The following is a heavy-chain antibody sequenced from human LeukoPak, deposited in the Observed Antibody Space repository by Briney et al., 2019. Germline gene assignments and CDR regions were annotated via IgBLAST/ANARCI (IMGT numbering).Heavy chain of an antibody. V-gene: IGHV1-18*01. J-gene: IGHJ6*03. CDR1: GYTFTSYG. CDR2: ISAYNGNT. Sequence: ASVKVSCKASGYTFTSYGISWVRQAPGQGLEWMGWISAYNGNTNYAQKLQGRVTMTTDTSTSTDYMELRSLRSDDTAVYYCARVPQQLYYYYMDVWGKGTTVTVSS. CDR3: ARVPQQLYYYYMDV. D-gene: IGHD6-13*01.